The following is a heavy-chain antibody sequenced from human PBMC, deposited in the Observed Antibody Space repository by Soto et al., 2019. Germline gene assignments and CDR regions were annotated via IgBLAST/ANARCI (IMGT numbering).Heavy chain of an antibody. D-gene: IGHD6-13*01. CDR1: GGTFSSYA. CDR3: ARESDRGAAAGAAY. V-gene: IGHV1-69*01. J-gene: IGHJ4*02. Sequence: QVQLVQSGAEVKKPGSSVKVSCKASGGTFSSYAISWVRQAPGQGLEWMGGIIPIFGTANYAQKFQGRVTITADESTSTDYMELSSLRSEDTAVYYCARESDRGAAAGAAYWGQGTLVTVSS. CDR2: IIPIFGTA.